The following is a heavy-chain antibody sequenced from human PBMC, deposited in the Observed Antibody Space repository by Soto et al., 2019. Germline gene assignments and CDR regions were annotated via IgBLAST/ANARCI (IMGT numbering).Heavy chain of an antibody. CDR3: ARVREVAVGGDVLLLTPPDS. Sequence: EVQLVESGGGLVQPGGSLRLSCAASGFTFSSYWMSWVRQAPGKGLEWVANIKQDGSEKYYVDSVKGRFTISRDNAKNSLYLQMNSLRAEDTAVYYCARVREVAVGGDVLLLTPPDSWGQGTLVTVSS. D-gene: IGHD6-19*01. V-gene: IGHV3-7*01. J-gene: IGHJ5*02. CDR2: IKQDGSEK. CDR1: GFTFSSYW.